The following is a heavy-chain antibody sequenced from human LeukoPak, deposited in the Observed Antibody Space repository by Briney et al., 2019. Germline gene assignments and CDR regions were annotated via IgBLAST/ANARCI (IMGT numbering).Heavy chain of an antibody. V-gene: IGHV1-69*05. J-gene: IGHJ4*02. D-gene: IGHD3-10*01. CDR2: IIPIFGTA. CDR3: ASIFRYGVDY. Sequence: ASVKVSCKASGGTFSSYAISWVRQAPGQGLEWMGRIIPIFGTASYAQKFQGRVTITTDESTSTAYMELSSLRSEDTAVYYCASIFRYGVDYWGQGTLVTVSS. CDR1: GGTFSSYA.